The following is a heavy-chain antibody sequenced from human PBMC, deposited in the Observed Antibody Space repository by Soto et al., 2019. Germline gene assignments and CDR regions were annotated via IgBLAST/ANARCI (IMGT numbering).Heavy chain of an antibody. D-gene: IGHD3-16*02. CDR3: ARADYVWGSYRVIDY. J-gene: IGHJ4*02. V-gene: IGHV1-3*01. CDR2: INAGNGNT. Sequence: ASVKVSCKASGYTFTSYAMHWVRQAPGQRLEWMGWINAGNGNTKYSQKFQGRVTITRDTSASTAYMELSSLRSEDTAVYYCARADYVWGSYRVIDYWGQGTLVTVSS. CDR1: GYTFTSYA.